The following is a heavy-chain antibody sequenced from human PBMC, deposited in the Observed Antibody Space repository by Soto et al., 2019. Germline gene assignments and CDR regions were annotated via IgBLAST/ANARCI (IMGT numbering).Heavy chain of an antibody. Sequence: PGGSLRLSCAASGFTFSSYGMHWVRQAPGKGLEWVAIIWYDGSNKYYVDSVKGRFTISRDNSKNTLYLQMNSLRAEDTAVYYCARENSSSWFYYYGMDVWGQGTTVTVSS. CDR3: ARENSSSWFYYYGMDV. J-gene: IGHJ6*02. CDR2: IWYDGSNK. D-gene: IGHD6-13*01. CDR1: GFTFSSYG. V-gene: IGHV3-33*01.